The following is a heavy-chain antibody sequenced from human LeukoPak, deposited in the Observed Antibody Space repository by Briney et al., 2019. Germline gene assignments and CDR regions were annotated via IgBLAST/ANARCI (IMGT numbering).Heavy chain of an antibody. CDR2: INAGNGNT. V-gene: IGHV1-3*01. D-gene: IGHD6-19*01. Sequence: ASVRVSCKASGYTFTSYAMHWVRQAPGQRLEWMGWINAGNGNTKYSQKFQGRVTITRDTSASTAYMELSSLRSEDTAVYYCARDLGSGWFDYWGQGTLVTVSS. J-gene: IGHJ4*02. CDR1: GYTFTSYA. CDR3: ARDLGSGWFDY.